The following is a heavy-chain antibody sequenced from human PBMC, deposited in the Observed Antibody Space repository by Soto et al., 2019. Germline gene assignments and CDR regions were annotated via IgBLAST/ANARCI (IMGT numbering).Heavy chain of an antibody. CDR1: GFTVSSNY. Sequence: PGGSLRLSCAASGFTVSSNYMSWVRQAPGKGLEWVSVVYSGGSTYYADSVKGRFTISRDNSKNTLYLQMNSLRAEDTAVYYCARWGGPSPAYGMDVWGQGTTVTVSS. CDR3: ARWGGPSPAYGMDV. J-gene: IGHJ6*02. D-gene: IGHD3-16*01. V-gene: IGHV3-53*01. CDR2: VYSGGST.